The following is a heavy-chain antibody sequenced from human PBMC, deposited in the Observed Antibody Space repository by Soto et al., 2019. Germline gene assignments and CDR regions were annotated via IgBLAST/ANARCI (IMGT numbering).Heavy chain of an antibody. CDR1: GGSFSGYY. CDR3: ARKPYYYYGMDV. CDR2: INHSGST. Sequence: SETLSLTCAVYGGSFSGYYWSWIRQPPGKGLEWIGEINHSGSTNYNPSLKSRVTISVDTSKNQFSLKLSSVTAADTAVYYCARKPYYYYGMDVWGQGTTVTVSS. J-gene: IGHJ6*02. V-gene: IGHV4-34*01.